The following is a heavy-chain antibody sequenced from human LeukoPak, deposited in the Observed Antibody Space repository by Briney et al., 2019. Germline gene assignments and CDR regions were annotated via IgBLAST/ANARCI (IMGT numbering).Heavy chain of an antibody. V-gene: IGHV4-61*02. CDR3: ARDRGYDFWSGYREAVYYMDV. J-gene: IGHJ6*03. D-gene: IGHD3-3*01. CDR1: GASISSGSFY. Sequence: PSETLSLTCTVSGASISSGSFYWNWIRQPAGKGLEWIGRIYASGTTNYNPSLKSRVTISVDTSKNQFSLKLSSVTAADTAVYYCARDRGYDFWSGYREAVYYMDVWGKGTTVTVSS. CDR2: IYASGTT.